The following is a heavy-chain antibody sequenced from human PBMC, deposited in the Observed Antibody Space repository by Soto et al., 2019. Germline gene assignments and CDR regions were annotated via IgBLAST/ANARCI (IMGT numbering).Heavy chain of an antibody. CDR1: GGSISSYY. CDR2: IYYSGST. V-gene: IGHV4-59*08. CDR3: ARRSNTGVSSLWFDP. J-gene: IGHJ5*02. D-gene: IGHD3-10*01. Sequence: SETLSLTCTVSGGSISSYYWSWIRQPPGKGLEWIGYIYYSGSTNYNPSLKSRVTISVDTSKNHFSLKLSSVTAADTAVYYCARRSNTGVSSLWFDPWGQGTLVTVSS.